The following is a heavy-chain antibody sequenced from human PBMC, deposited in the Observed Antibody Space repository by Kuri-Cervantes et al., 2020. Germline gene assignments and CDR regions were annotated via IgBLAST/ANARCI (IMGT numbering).Heavy chain of an antibody. CDR3: ARASELSITMIRPDAFDI. J-gene: IGHJ3*02. Sequence: LSLTCAVSGFTFSNYAIHWVRQAPGKGLEWVTVISYDGSNKYYADSVKGRFTISRDNSKNTLYVQMHSLRVEDTAVYYCARASELSITMIRPDAFDIWGPGTTVTVSS. CDR1: GFTFSNYA. CDR2: ISYDGSNK. V-gene: IGHV3-30-3*01. D-gene: IGHD3-22*01.